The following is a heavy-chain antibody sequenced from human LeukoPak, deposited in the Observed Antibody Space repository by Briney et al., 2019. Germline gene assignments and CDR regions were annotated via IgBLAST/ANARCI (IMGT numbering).Heavy chain of an antibody. D-gene: IGHD5-24*01. CDR2: ISAYNGET. CDR3: AKDYNYIIDY. V-gene: IGHV1-18*01. J-gene: IGHJ4*02. Sequence: ASVKVSCKASGYTFTSYDINWVRQATGQGLEWMGWISAYNGETNYVQKFQGRVTMTTDTSTSTAYMQLRSLTSDDTAVYYCAKDYNYIIDYWGQGTLVTVSS. CDR1: GYTFTSYD.